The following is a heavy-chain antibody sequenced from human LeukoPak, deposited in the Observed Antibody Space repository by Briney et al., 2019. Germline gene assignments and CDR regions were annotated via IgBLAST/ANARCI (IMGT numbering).Heavy chain of an antibody. CDR2: INPSGGST. J-gene: IGHJ6*03. CDR1: GGTFSSYA. D-gene: IGHD6-13*01. V-gene: IGHV1-46*01. CDR3: ARVNNSSSWPNTYYYMDV. Sequence: ASVKVSCKASGGTFSSYAISWVRQAPGQGLEWMGIINPSGGSTSYAQKFQGRVTMTRDTSTSTVYMELSSLRSEDTAVYYCARVNNSSSWPNTYYYMDVWGKGTTVTVSS.